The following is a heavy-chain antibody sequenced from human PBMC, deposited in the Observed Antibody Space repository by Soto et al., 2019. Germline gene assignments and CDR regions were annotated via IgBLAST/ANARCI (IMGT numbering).Heavy chain of an antibody. CDR1: GGSFSGYY. CDR3: ARPNMWYGKILQ. CDR2: INHSGST. J-gene: IGHJ1*01. V-gene: IGHV4-34*01. Sequence: SETLSLTCAVYGGSFSGYYWSWIRQPPGKGLEWIGEINHSGSTNYNPSLKSRVTISVDTSKNQFYKKLSSVTDADTAVYYCARPNMWYGKILQWGRGTLVTVSS. D-gene: IGHD2-15*01.